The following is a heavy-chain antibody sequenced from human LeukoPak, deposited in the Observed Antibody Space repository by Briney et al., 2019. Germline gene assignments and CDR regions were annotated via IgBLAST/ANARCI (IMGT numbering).Heavy chain of an antibody. CDR2: ISYDGSNK. J-gene: IGHJ6*03. D-gene: IGHD3-3*01. CDR1: GFTFSSYA. CDR3: AKGSKEVLFTRDHCMDV. Sequence: GGSLRLSCAASGFTFSSYAMHWVRQAPGKGLEWVAVISYDGSNKYYADSVKGRFTISRDNSKNTLYLQMNSLRAEDTAVYYCAKGSKEVLFTRDHCMDVWGKGTTVTISS. V-gene: IGHV3-30*04.